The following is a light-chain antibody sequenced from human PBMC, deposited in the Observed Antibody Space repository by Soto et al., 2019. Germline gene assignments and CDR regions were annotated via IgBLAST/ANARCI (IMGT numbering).Light chain of an antibody. J-gene: IGLJ1*01. V-gene: IGLV2-23*01. CDR2: EGS. Sequence: QSALTQPASVSGSPGQSITISCTGTSSDVGGYNLVSWYQHDPGKAPKLLIYEGSKRPSGVSDRFSGSKSGNTASLTISGLQAEDEADYYCCSYASSSTYVFGTGTKVTVL. CDR1: SSDVGGYNL. CDR3: CSYASSSTYV.